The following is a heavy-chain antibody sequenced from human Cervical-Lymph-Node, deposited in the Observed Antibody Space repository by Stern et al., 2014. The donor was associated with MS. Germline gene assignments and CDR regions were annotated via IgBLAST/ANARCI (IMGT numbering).Heavy chain of an antibody. J-gene: IGHJ4*02. D-gene: IGHD6-19*01. CDR2: VSHRGNP. Sequence: HAHPQGAGPVLVRPSQTLSLTCNALGGSVTSGGYLSSLFRQHPGEGLQWIVFVSHRGNPDCNSSLSTRVRISPDTCDNLVSLNLNSVTAADTAVYYCARATNSSGTGCPWPYFDYWGQGALATVSS. CDR1: GGSVTSGGYL. V-gene: IGHV4-31*03. CDR3: ARATNSSGTGCPWPYFDY.